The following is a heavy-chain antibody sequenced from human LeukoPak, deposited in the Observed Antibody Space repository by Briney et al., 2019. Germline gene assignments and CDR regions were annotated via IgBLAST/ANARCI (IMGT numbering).Heavy chain of an antibody. CDR2: IWYDGSNK. Sequence: GGSLRLSCAASGFTFSSYGMHWVRQAPGKGLEWVAVIWYDGSNKYYADSVKGRFTISRDNSKNTLYLQMNSLRAEDTAVYYCAKDTRVTTPYWYFDLWGRGTLVTVSS. CDR3: AKDTRVTTPYWYFDL. J-gene: IGHJ2*01. D-gene: IGHD4-17*01. V-gene: IGHV3-33*06. CDR1: GFTFSSYG.